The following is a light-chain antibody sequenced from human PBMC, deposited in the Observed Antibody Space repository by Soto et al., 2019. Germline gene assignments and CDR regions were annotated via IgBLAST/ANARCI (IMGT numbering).Light chain of an antibody. CDR3: QQYNNWPVT. Sequence: EIVLTQSPGTLSLSPGEIATLSFSASQSVSSSYLAWYQQKPGQAPRFLIYGASARATGIPTRFSGSGSGTEFTLTITSLQSEDFAVYFCQQYNNWPVTFGQGTRLEI. CDR1: QSVSSSY. J-gene: IGKJ5*01. V-gene: IGKV3-15*01. CDR2: GAS.